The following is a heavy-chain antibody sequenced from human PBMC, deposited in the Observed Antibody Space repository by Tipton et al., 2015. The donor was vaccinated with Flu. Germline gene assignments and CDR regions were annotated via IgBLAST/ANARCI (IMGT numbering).Heavy chain of an antibody. D-gene: IGHD1-1*01. Sequence: TLSLTCTVSGASITNYYWTWIRQPPGKPLEWIGYTSCSGNTNFNPSLRSRVSMSVDASKSQFSLKMTSLSAADTATYFCARNKGTGYEDFWGQGTLVTVSS. CDR3: ARNKGTGYEDF. V-gene: IGHV4-59*01. CDR2: TSCSGNT. J-gene: IGHJ4*02. CDR1: GASITNYY.